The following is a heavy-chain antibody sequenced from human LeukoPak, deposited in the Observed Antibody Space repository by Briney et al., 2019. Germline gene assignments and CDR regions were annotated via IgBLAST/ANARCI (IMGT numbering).Heavy chain of an antibody. CDR3: ARVIEESFVAYSSSFWFDP. CDR1: GFTFSSYW. V-gene: IGHV3-7*01. Sequence: GGSLRLSCAASGFTFSSYWMSWVRQAPGKGLEWVANIKQDGSEKYYVDSVKGRFTIFRDNAKNSLYLQMNSLRAEDTAVYYCARVIEESFVAYSSSFWFDPWGQGTLVTVSS. CDR2: IKQDGSEK. D-gene: IGHD6-6*01. J-gene: IGHJ5*02.